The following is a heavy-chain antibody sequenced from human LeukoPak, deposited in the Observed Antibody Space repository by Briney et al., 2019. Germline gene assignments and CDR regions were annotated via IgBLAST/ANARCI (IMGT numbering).Heavy chain of an antibody. CDR2: INPNSGGT. D-gene: IGHD6-19*01. V-gene: IGHV1-2*02. CDR1: GYTFTGYY. Sequence: ASVKVSCKASGYTFTGYYMHWVRQAPGQGLEWMGWINPNSGGTNYAQKFQGRATMTRDTSISTAYMELSRLRSDDTAVYYCARVEKQWLVRGYYFDYWGQGTLVTVSS. J-gene: IGHJ4*02. CDR3: ARVEKQWLVRGYYFDY.